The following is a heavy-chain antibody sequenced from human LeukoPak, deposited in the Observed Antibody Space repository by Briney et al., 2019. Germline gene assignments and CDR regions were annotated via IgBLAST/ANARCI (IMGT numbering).Heavy chain of an antibody. CDR3: VKGGRGADCIFDY. V-gene: IGHV3-23*01. J-gene: IGHJ4*02. D-gene: IGHD2-21*02. CDR2: IGGSDGIT. Sequence: GGSLRLSCEVSGFTFSSYVMSWVRQAPGKGSEWVAYIGGSDGITSYADSVKGRFTISRDNSKNTVYLEMNSLRAEDTAVYYCVKGGRGADCIFDYWGQGTLVTVSS. CDR1: GFTFSSYV.